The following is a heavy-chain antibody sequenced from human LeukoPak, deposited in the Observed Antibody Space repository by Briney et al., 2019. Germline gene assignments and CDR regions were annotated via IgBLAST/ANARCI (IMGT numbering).Heavy chain of an antibody. CDR3: ARDLPGGVVTAIPDDY. V-gene: IGHV4-39*07. CDR1: GGPISSGSYY. CDR2: IYHSGST. J-gene: IGHJ4*02. D-gene: IGHD2-21*02. Sequence: SQTLSLTCTVSGGPISSGSYYWSWIRQPPGKGLEWIGSIYHSGSTYYNPSLKSRVTISVDTSKNQFSLKLSSVTAADTAVYYCARDLPGGVVTAIPDDYWGQGTLVTVSS.